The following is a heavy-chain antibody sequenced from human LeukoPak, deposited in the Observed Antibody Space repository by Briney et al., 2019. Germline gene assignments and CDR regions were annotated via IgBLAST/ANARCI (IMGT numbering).Heavy chain of an antibody. V-gene: IGHV1-46*01. Sequence: GASVKVSCKASGYTFTSYGISWVRQAPGQGLEWMGTINPSGGSTSYAQKFQGRVTITRDTSTSTVYMELSSLRSEDTAVYYCARDTAAHIWSYYFDYWGQGTLVTVSS. CDR2: INPSGGST. D-gene: IGHD6-13*01. CDR3: ARDTAAHIWSYYFDY. CDR1: GYTFTSYG. J-gene: IGHJ4*02.